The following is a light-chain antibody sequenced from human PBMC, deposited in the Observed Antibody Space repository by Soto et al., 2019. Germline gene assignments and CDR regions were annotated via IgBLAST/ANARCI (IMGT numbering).Light chain of an antibody. J-gene: IGLJ1*01. Sequence: QSVLTRPRSVSGSPGQSVTISCTGTTSDVGGYNYVSWYQQHPGKVPKLMIYDVTKRPSGVPDRFSGSKSGNTASLTISGLRPDDEADYYCCSYAGSYTFYVFGTGTKVTVL. CDR2: DVT. CDR1: TSDVGGYNY. V-gene: IGLV2-11*01. CDR3: CSYAGSYTFYV.